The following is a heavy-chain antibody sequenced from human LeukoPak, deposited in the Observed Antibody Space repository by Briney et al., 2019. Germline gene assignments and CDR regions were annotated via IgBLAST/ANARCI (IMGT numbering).Heavy chain of an antibody. D-gene: IGHD3-22*01. CDR2: INHSGST. Sequence: SETLSLTCAVYGGSFSGYYWSWIRQPPGKGLEWIGEINHSGSTNYNPSLKSRDTISGDTSKNQFSLSLSSVTAAHTAVYYCARASYSYDINGWVPFDYWGQGTLVTVSS. CDR3: ARASYSYDINGWVPFDY. J-gene: IGHJ4*02. V-gene: IGHV4-34*01. CDR1: GGSFSGYY.